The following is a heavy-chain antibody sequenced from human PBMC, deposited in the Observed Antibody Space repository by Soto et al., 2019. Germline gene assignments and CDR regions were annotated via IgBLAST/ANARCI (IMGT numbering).Heavy chain of an antibody. Sequence: QAGGSLRLSCSASGFTFSSYAMSWVPQAPGKGLKWISAFSGSGGSTYYADTVKGRFTISRDNSKNTLYLKMNSLRAEDTAVYYCARWSYLDYWGQGTRVTVSS. V-gene: IGHV3-23*01. J-gene: IGHJ4*02. CDR3: ARWSYLDY. CDR1: GFTFSSYA. D-gene: IGHD3-3*01. CDR2: FSGSGGST.